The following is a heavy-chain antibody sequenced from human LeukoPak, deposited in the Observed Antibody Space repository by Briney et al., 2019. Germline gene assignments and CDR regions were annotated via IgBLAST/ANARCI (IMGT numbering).Heavy chain of an antibody. CDR2: ISSNGGST. CDR1: GFTVSSNY. D-gene: IGHD1-7*01. Sequence: PGGSLRLSCAASGFTVSSNYMSWVRQAPGKGLEYVSAISSNGGSTYYANSVKGRFTISRDNSKNTLYLQMGSLRAEDMAVYYCARTRTGTTVGYYYYGLDVWGQGTTVTVSS. V-gene: IGHV3-64*01. CDR3: ARTRTGTTVGYYYYGLDV. J-gene: IGHJ6*02.